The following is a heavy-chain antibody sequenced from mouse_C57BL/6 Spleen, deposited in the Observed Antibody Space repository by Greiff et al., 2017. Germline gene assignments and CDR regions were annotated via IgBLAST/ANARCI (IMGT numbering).Heavy chain of an antibody. Sequence: EVQRVESGGGLVKPGGSLKLSCAASGFTFSDYGMHWVRQAPEKGLEWVAYISSGSSTIYYADTVKGRFTISRDNAKNTLFLQMTSPRSDDTAMYYCSRRAYYSNGYAMDYWGQGTSVTVSS. J-gene: IGHJ4*01. D-gene: IGHD2-5*01. CDR2: ISSGSSTI. CDR3: SRRAYYSNGYAMDY. V-gene: IGHV5-17*01. CDR1: GFTFSDYG.